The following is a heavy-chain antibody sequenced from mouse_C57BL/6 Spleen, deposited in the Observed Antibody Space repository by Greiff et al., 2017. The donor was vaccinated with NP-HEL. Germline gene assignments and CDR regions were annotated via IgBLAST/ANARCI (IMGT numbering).Heavy chain of an antibody. J-gene: IGHJ4*01. Sequence: VKLQESGPGLVQPSQSLSITCTVSGFSLTSYGVHWVRQSPGKGLEWLGVIWRGGSTDYNAAFMSRLSITKDNSKSQVFFKMNSLQADDTAIYYCAKPMVTTKNAMDYWGQGTSVTVSS. D-gene: IGHD2-2*01. V-gene: IGHV2-5*01. CDR1: GFSLTSYG. CDR3: AKPMVTTKNAMDY. CDR2: IWRGGST.